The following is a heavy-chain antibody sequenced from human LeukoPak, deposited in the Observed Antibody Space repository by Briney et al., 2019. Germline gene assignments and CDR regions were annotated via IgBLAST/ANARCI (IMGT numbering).Heavy chain of an antibody. CDR3: MLGSGSYDSSDFDY. J-gene: IGHJ4*02. V-gene: IGHV3-15*07. D-gene: IGHD3-22*01. CDR2: IKSKTNGGTT. Sequence: GGSLRLSCAASGFTFNNVWMNWGRQAPGKGLEWVGRIKSKTNGGTTEYAAPVKGRFTILRDDSKNTLYPQMNSLKTEDTAVYYCMLGSGSYDSSDFDYWGQGTLVTVSS. CDR1: GFTFNNVW.